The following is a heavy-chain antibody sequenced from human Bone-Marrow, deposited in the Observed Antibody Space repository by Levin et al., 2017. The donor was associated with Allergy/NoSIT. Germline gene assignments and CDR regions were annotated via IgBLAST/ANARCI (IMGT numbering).Heavy chain of an antibody. D-gene: IGHD2-15*01. V-gene: IGHV4-4*02. Sequence: GSLRLSCAVSGGSISSSNWWSWVRQPPGKGLEWIGEIYHSGSTNYNPSLKSRVTISVDKSKNQFSLKLSSVTAADTAVYYCARDSCSGGSCYSAFDYWGQGTLVTVSS. CDR2: IYHSGST. CDR1: GGSISSSNW. CDR3: ARDSCSGGSCYSAFDY. J-gene: IGHJ4*02.